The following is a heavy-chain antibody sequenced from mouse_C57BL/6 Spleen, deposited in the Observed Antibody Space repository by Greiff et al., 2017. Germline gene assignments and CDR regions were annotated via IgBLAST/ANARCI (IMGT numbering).Heavy chain of an antibody. CDR2: IHPNSGST. V-gene: IGHV1-64*01. CDR1: GYTFTSYW. J-gene: IGHJ4*01. D-gene: IGHD2-3*01. CDR3: ASAMGRDYYAMDY. Sequence: QVQLQQPGAELVKPGASVKLSCKASGYTFTSYWMHWVKQRPGQGLEWIGMIHPNSGSTNYNEKFKSKATLTVDKSSSTAYMQLSRLTSEDSAVYYCASAMGRDYYAMDYWGQGTSVTVSS.